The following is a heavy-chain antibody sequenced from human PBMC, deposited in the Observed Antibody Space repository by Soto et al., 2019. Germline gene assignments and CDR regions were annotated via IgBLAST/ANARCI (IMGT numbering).Heavy chain of an antibody. CDR1: GYTFTSYY. CDR3: ARGYSSGYYYYHMDV. V-gene: IGHV1-8*01. D-gene: IGHD6-19*01. Sequence: ASVKVSCKASGYTFTSYYINWVRQATGQGLEWMGWMNPNSGNTGYAQKFQGRVTMTRNTSISTAYMELSSLRSEDTAVYYCARGYSSGYYYYHMDVWGKGTTVTVSS. CDR2: MNPNSGNT. J-gene: IGHJ6*03.